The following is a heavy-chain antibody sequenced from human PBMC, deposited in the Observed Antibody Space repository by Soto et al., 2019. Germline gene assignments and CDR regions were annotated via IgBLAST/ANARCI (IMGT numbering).Heavy chain of an antibody. J-gene: IGHJ4*02. V-gene: IGHV4-31*03. CDR1: GGSVSSVGYY. Sequence: SETLSLTCTVSGGSVSSVGYYWSWIRQHPGKGLEWIGYITYSGNTYYNPSLESRVTMSADTSKNQFSLKLSSVTAADTAVYFCVRGGSCTNGVCSVFDYWSQGTLVPVSS. D-gene: IGHD2-8*01. CDR2: ITYSGNT. CDR3: VRGGSCTNGVCSVFDY.